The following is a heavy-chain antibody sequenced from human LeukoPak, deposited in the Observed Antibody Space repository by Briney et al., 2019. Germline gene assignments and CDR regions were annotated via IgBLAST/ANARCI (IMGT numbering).Heavy chain of an antibody. Sequence: EASETLSLTCTVSGGSISSSSYYWGWIRQPPGKGLEWIGYIYYSGSTNYNPSLKSPVTISVDTSKNQFSLKLSSVTAADTAVYYCARGRKYSYGYRVNELGSGYFDNWGQGTLVTVSS. CDR1: GGSISSSSYY. J-gene: IGHJ4*02. CDR2: IYYSGST. CDR3: ARGRKYSYGYRVNELGSGYFDN. V-gene: IGHV4-61*05. D-gene: IGHD5-18*01.